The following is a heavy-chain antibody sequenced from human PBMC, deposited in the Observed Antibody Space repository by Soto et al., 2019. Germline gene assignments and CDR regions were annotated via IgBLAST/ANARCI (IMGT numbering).Heavy chain of an antibody. CDR2: IYYSGST. J-gene: IGHJ5*02. CDR1: GGSISSSSYY. Sequence: SETLSLTCTVSGGSISSSSYYWGWIRQPPGKGLEWIGSIYYSGSTYYNPSLKSRVTISVDTSKNQFSLKLSSVTAADTAVYYCARHASLAAGEMFWFDPWGQGTLVTVSS. CDR3: ARHASLAAGEMFWFDP. D-gene: IGHD6-13*01. V-gene: IGHV4-39*01.